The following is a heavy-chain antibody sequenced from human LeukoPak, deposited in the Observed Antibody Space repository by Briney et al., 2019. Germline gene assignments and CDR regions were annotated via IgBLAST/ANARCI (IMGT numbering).Heavy chain of an antibody. CDR2: IYYSGST. V-gene: IGHV4-59*06. D-gene: IGHD3-22*01. CDR1: GGSISSYY. CDR3: ASSYYDSNPGSPYLDY. Sequence: SETLSLTCTVSGGSISSYYWSWIRQPPGKGLEWIGYIYYSGSTYYNPSLKSRVTISVDTSKNQFSLKPSSVTAADTAVYYCASSYYDSNPGSPYLDYWGQGTLVTVSS. J-gene: IGHJ4*02.